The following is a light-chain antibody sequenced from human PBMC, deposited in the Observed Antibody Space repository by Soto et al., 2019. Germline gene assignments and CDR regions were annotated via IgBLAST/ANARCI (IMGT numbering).Light chain of an antibody. Sequence: DIPTTKSPSSLSANEDNRVTIPCRASQDIRTWLAWYQQKPGKAPKLLLYAASTLQSDVPSRFSGSGSGTDFTLTISSLQPEDFTTYYCQQANSRPITFGQGTRLAIK. CDR1: QDIRTW. CDR2: AAS. J-gene: IGKJ5*01. V-gene: IGKV1-12*01. CDR3: QQANSRPIT.